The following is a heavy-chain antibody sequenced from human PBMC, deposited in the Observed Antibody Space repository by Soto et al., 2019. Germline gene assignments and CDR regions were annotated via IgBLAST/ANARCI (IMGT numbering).Heavy chain of an antibody. Sequence: PSETLSLTCAVSGGSISSGGYSWSWIRQPPGKGLEWIGYIYHSGSTYYNPSLKSRVTISVDRSKNQFSLKLSSVTAADTAVYYCARDAGGGTYYFDYWGQGTLVTVSS. J-gene: IGHJ4*02. CDR3: ARDAGGGTYYFDY. V-gene: IGHV4-30-2*01. CDR1: GGSISSGGYS. CDR2: IYHSGST.